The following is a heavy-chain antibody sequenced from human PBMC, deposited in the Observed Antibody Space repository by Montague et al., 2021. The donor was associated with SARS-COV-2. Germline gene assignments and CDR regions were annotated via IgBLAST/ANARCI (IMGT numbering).Heavy chain of an antibody. J-gene: IGHJ5*02. CDR1: GDSISSYY. CDR2: INYSGRT. Sequence: SETLSLTCNVSGDSISSYYCNWIRQSPGKGLEWIGYINYSGRTNYNPSLKSRATLSLDTSKTQISLKLNSVTAADTAVYYCATTLTMRGEDAHDWFDPWGQGTLVTVSS. V-gene: IGHV4-59*01. CDR3: ATTLTMRGEDAHDWFDP. D-gene: IGHD2/OR15-2a*01.